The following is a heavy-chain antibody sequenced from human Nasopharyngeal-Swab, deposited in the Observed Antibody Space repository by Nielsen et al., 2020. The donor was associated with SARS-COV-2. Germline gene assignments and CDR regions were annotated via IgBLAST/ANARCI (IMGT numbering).Heavy chain of an antibody. V-gene: IGHV3-48*03. CDR2: ISSSGSTI. CDR3: ARVSGYSGYDFYNWFDP. D-gene: IGHD5-12*01. Sequence: GESLKISFAASGFTFSSYEMNWVRQAPGKGLEWVSYISSSGSTIYYADSVKGRFTISRDNAKNSLYLQMNSLRAEDTAVYYCARVSGYSGYDFYNWFDPWGQGTLVTVSS. J-gene: IGHJ5*02. CDR1: GFTFSSYE.